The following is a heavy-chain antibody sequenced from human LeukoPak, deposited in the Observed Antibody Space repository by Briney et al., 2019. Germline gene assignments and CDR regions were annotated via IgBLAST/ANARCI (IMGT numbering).Heavy chain of an antibody. Sequence: SQTLSLTCTVSGGSISSGGYYWSWIRQPPGKGLEWIGYIYHSGSTYYNPSLKSRVTISVDRSKNQFSLKLSSVTAADTAVYYCARDPPRYFEAGGAFDIWGQGTMVTVSS. D-gene: IGHD3-9*01. CDR1: GGSISSGGYY. V-gene: IGHV4-30-2*01. CDR2: IYHSGST. CDR3: ARDPPRYFEAGGAFDI. J-gene: IGHJ3*02.